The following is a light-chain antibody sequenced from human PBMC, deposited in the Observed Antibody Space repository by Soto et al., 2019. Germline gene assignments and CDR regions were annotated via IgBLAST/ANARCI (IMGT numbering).Light chain of an antibody. J-gene: IGKJ5*01. CDR2: AAS. CDR3: QQYNNWPPIT. V-gene: IGKV1-39*01. CDR1: QSISNH. Sequence: DIQMTQSPSSLSASVEDRVIITCRASQSISNHLNWYQQKPGKAPKLLIFAASSLQSGVPSRFSGSRSGPEFTLTISSLQSEDFAVYYCQQYNNWPPITFGQGTRLEIK.